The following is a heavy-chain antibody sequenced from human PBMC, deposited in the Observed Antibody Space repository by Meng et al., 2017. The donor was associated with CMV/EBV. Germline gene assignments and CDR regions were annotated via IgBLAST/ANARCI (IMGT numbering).Heavy chain of an antibody. J-gene: IGHJ2*01. D-gene: IGHD1-7*01. CDR1: GYPLPGYY. CDR3: ATYIGNYINWYFDL. V-gene: IGHV1-2*02. CDR2: INPNSGGT. Sequence: VQSVARVNKPVASLIASCQASGYPLPGYYMHWVRQAPGQGLEWMGWINPNSGGTNYAQKFQGRVTMTRDTSISTAYMELSRLRSDDTAVYYCATYIGNYINWYFDLWGRGTLVTVSS.